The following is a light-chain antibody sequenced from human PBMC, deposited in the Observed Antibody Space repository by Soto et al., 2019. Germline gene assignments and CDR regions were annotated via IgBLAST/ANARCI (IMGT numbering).Light chain of an antibody. J-gene: IGKJ5*01. CDR2: GAS. CDR1: QSVSSSY. CDR3: QQYGSSLIP. Sequence: EIVLTQSPGTLSLSPGERATLSCRASQSVSSSYLAWYQQKPGQAPRLLIYGASSRATGIPDRFSGSGSGTDFTLTISRLEPEDFAVYYCQQYGSSLIPFGQGTRLEIK. V-gene: IGKV3-20*01.